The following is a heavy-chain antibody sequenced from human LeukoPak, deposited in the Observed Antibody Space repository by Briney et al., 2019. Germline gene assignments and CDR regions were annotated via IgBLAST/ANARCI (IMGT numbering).Heavy chain of an antibody. CDR1: GFTFSSYA. D-gene: IGHD2-15*01. CDR3: AKGVTATWYYFDY. J-gene: IGHJ4*02. CDR2: ISGSGGST. V-gene: IGHV3-23*01. Sequence: GGSLRLSCAASGFTFSSYAMNWVRQAPGKGLEWVSAISGSGGSTYYADSVKGRFTISRDNSKNTLYLQMNSLRAEDTAVYFCAKGVTATWYYFDYWGQGTLVIVSS.